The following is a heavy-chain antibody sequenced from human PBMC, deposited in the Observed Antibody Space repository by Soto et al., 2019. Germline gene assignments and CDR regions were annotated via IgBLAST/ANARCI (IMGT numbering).Heavy chain of an antibody. V-gene: IGHV4-4*03. Sequence: PETLSLTCAVSGGSISSSNWWSWVRQPPGRGLEWIGEIYHSGSTNYNPSLKSRVTISVDKSKNQFSLKLSSVTAADTAVYYCALRGSSSVYGYWGQGTLVTVSS. J-gene: IGHJ4*02. CDR2: IYHSGST. CDR3: ALRGSSSVYGY. CDR1: GGSISSSNW. D-gene: IGHD6-6*01.